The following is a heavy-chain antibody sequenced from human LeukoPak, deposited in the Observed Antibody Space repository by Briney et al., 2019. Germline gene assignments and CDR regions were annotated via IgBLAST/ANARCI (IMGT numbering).Heavy chain of an antibody. Sequence: ASVKVSCTASGYTFTSYDINWVRQATGQGLEWRGWMNPNSGNTGYAQKFQGRVTMTRNTSISTAYMELSSLRSEDTAVYYCARGIYGSGSYYNVGYWGQGTLVTVSS. CDR2: MNPNSGNT. D-gene: IGHD3-10*01. CDR1: GYTFTSYD. CDR3: ARGIYGSGSYYNVGY. J-gene: IGHJ4*02. V-gene: IGHV1-8*01.